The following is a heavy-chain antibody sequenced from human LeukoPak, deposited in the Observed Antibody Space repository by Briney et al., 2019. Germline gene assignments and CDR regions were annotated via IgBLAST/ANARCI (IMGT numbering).Heavy chain of an antibody. J-gene: IGHJ4*02. CDR2: IGTRSNPI. CDR3: AREARGSGRDFDY. D-gene: IGHD1-26*01. Sequence: GGSLRLSCAASGFSFSDFYMSWIRQAPGMGLEWISYIGTRSNPIYYANSVKGRFTISRDDAKNSLYLQMNSLRDEDTAVYFCAREARGSGRDFDYWGQGILVTVSS. V-gene: IGHV3-11*01. CDR1: GFSFSDFY.